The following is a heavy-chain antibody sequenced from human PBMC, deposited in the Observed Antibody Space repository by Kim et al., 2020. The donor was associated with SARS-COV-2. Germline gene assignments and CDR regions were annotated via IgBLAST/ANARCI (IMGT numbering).Heavy chain of an antibody. J-gene: IGHJ6*02. CDR3: ARDRRQSTARCYFFYYGLDV. Sequence: SVKVSCKASGDTFSNQAITWVRQAPGQGLEWMGAIIPVFGTTTYAPTFQDRITITADDFTCTAYLELTSLTSDDTAVYYCARDRRQSTARCYFFYYGLDVWGQGTTVSVSS. V-gene: IGHV1-69*13. D-gene: IGHD2-21*01. CDR1: GDTFSNQA. CDR2: IIPVFGTT.